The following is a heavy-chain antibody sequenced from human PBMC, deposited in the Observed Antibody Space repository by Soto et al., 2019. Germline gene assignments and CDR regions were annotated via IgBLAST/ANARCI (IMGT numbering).Heavy chain of an antibody. CDR1: GGTFSSYA. Sequence: QVQLVQSGAEVKKPGSSVKVSCKASGGTFSSYAISWVRQAPGQGLEWMGGIIPIFGTANYAQKFQGRVTIXXDXSXXTAYMELSSLRSEDTAVYYCARADFRLRLGESFDYWGQGTLVTVSS. CDR2: IIPIFGTA. V-gene: IGHV1-69*12. CDR3: ARADFRLRLGESFDY. D-gene: IGHD3-16*01. J-gene: IGHJ4*02.